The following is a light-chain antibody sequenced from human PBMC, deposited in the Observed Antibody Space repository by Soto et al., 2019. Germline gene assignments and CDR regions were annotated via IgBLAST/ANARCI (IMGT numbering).Light chain of an antibody. Sequence: EMVMTQSPATLSVSPGERVTLSCTASQSVSSNLAWYQQKPGQAPRLLIYGASTRTTRIPAKFSGSGSGTVSNLTIKILQSEDVSVYFCRQYTKWPGGYPFGQGTQLQIQ. CDR3: RQYTKWPGGYP. CDR2: GAS. J-gene: IGKJ2*01. CDR1: QSVSSN. V-gene: IGKV3-15*01.